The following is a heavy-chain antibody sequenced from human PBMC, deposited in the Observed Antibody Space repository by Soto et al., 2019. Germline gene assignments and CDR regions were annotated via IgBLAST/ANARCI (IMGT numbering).Heavy chain of an antibody. CDR2: INHSGSN. CDR3: ARGGSNDWQVAFDI. V-gene: IGHV4-34*01. Sequence: PLETLSLTCVVSGGSFSTYYYNWIRQSPGKGLEWIGEINHSGSNNYSPSLKSRVTMSLDTSKNQFSLKLTSVTAADTAVYYCARGGSNDWQVAFDIWGQGTMVTVSS. CDR1: GGSFSTYY. D-gene: IGHD3-9*01. J-gene: IGHJ3*02.